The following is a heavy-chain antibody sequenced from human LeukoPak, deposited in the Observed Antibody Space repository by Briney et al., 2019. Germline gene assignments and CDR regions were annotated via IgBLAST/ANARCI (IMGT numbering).Heavy chain of an antibody. CDR1: GFTVSSNY. CDR3: ARVESYYDSSGWYYFDY. CDR2: IYSGGST. D-gene: IGHD3-22*01. J-gene: IGHJ4*02. V-gene: IGHV3-66*01. Sequence: GGSLRLSCAASGFTVSSNYMSWVRQAPGKGLEWVSVIYSGGSTYYADSVKGRFTISRDNSKNTLYLQMNSLRAEDTAVYYCARVESYYDSSGWYYFDYWGQGTLVTVSS.